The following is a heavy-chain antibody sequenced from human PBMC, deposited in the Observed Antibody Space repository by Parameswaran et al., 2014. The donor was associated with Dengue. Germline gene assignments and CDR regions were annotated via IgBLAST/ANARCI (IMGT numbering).Heavy chain of an antibody. Sequence: VRQAPGKGLEWVSYISSSSSTIYYADSVKGRFTISRDNAKNSLYLQMNSLRAEDTAVYYCASGVGTAMVWAWEYFDYWGQGTLVTVSS. CDR2: ISSSSSTI. V-gene: IGHV3-48*01. CDR3: ASGVGTAMVWAWEYFDY. J-gene: IGHJ4*02. D-gene: IGHD5-18*01.